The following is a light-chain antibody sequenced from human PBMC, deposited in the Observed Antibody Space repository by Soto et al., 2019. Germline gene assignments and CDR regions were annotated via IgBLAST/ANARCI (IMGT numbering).Light chain of an antibody. CDR3: SSYTSSTTVV. Sequence: QSALTQPASVFGSPGQSITFSCTGTSSYVGGYNFVSWYQQHPGKAPKLMIYEVSSRPSGVSNRFSGSKSGNTASLTISGLQPEDEADYYCSSYTSSTTVVFGTGTKVTVL. J-gene: IGLJ1*01. CDR1: SSYVGGYNF. V-gene: IGLV2-14*03. CDR2: EVS.